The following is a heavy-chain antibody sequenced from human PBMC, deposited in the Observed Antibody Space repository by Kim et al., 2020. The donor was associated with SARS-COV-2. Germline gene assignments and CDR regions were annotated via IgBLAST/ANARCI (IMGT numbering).Heavy chain of an antibody. D-gene: IGHD2-2*01. CDR1: GYSFTSYW. Sequence: GESLKISCKGSGYSFTSYWIGWVRQMPGKGLEWMGIIYPGDSDTRYSPSFQGQVTISADKSISTAYLQWSSLKASDTAMYYCARLLVVPAATTGITGTGGEGYYYGMDVWGQGTTVTVSS. J-gene: IGHJ6*02. V-gene: IGHV5-51*01. CDR3: ARLLVVPAATTGITGTGGEGYYYGMDV. CDR2: IYPGDSDT.